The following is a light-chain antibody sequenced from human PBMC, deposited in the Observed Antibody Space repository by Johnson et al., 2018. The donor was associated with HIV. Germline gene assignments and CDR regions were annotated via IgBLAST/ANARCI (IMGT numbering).Light chain of an antibody. CDR1: SSNIGYNY. V-gene: IGLV1-51*01. J-gene: IGLJ1*01. Sequence: QSVLTQPPSVSAAPGQKVTISCSGSSSNIGYNYVSWYQQVPGTAPKLLIYDIDKRPSGIPDRFSGSQSGTSAPLDISGLQYGDEADYYCGIWDSGLSAYVFGTGTKVTAL. CDR2: DID. CDR3: GIWDSGLSAYV.